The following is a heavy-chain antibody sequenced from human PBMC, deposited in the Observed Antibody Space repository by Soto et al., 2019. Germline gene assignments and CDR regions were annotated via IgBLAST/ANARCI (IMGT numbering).Heavy chain of an antibody. D-gene: IGHD6-6*01. CDR3: VRPRKSSTSSCSQTWLDP. J-gene: IGHJ5*02. Sequence: GESLKISCKGSGYSFTNYWIGWVRQIPGKGLEWMGFVYPVASDTIYSPSFQGQVTISADKSITPAYLQLSSLKASDNAMYYCVRPRKSSTSSCSQTWLDPWGQGPLVTVAS. V-gene: IGHV5-51*01. CDR1: GYSFTNYW. CDR2: VYPVASDT.